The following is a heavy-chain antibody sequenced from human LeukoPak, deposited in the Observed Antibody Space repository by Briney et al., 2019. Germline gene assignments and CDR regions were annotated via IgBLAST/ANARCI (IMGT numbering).Heavy chain of an antibody. Sequence: ASVKVSCKASGYTFTHYYLHWVRQAPGQGFEWMGWINPNSGDTNYAQKFQSRVTMTRDTSISTAHMEMSRLRSDDTAVYYCARANFLYCSSTTCLFDYWGQGTLVTVSS. CDR2: INPNSGDT. V-gene: IGHV1-2*02. CDR1: GYTFTHYY. CDR3: ARANFLYCSSTTCLFDY. J-gene: IGHJ4*02. D-gene: IGHD2-2*01.